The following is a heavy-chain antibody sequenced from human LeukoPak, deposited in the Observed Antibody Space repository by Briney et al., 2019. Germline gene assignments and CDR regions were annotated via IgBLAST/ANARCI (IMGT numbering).Heavy chain of an antibody. Sequence: SETLSLTCTVSGASVSSNSDYWSWIRQPPGKGLEWIGNIYNSGSTNYNPSLKSRVSISVDMSKNQFSLKLNSVTAVDTAVYYCARRPGGTLHHWGQGTLVTVSS. CDR2: IYNSGST. CDR1: GASVSSNSDY. V-gene: IGHV4-61*01. D-gene: IGHD4-23*01. J-gene: IGHJ5*02. CDR3: ARRPGGTLHH.